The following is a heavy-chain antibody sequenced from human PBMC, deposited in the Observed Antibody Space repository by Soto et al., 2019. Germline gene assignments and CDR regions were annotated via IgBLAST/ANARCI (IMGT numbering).Heavy chain of an antibody. CDR1: GYSFTSYW. Sequence: PGESLKISCKGFGYSFTSYWIGWVRQMPGKGLEWMGIIYPGDSDTRYSPSFQGQVTISADKSISTAYLQWSSLKASDTAMYYCARQSCSSTSCPAGFDPWGQGTLVTVSS. V-gene: IGHV5-51*01. CDR3: ARQSCSSTSCPAGFDP. CDR2: IYPGDSDT. D-gene: IGHD2-2*01. J-gene: IGHJ5*02.